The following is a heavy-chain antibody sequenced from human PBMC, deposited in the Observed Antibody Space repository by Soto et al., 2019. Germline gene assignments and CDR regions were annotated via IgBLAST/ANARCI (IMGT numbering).Heavy chain of an antibody. V-gene: IGHV4-31*03. CDR3: ARVRPGLRSWDYFDY. D-gene: IGHD3-3*01. J-gene: IGHJ4*02. Sequence: LSLTCTVSGGSISSGGYYWSWIRQHPGKGLEWIGYIYYSGSTYYNPSLKSRVTISVDTSKNQFSLKLSSVTAADTAVYYCARVRPGLRSWDYFDYWGQGTLVTVSS. CDR1: GGSISSGGYY. CDR2: IYYSGST.